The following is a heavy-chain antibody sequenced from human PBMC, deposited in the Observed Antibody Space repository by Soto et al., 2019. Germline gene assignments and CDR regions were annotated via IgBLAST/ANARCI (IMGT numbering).Heavy chain of an antibody. Sequence: GGSLRLSCAASGFTFSGFSMSWVRQAPGKGLEWVSSVTSSPSSMFYADSVKGRFTISRDDAKGSLFLQMNSLRADDTAVYYCAREADFASSGYVLDYWGLGTLVTVSS. CDR3: AREADFASSGYVLDY. D-gene: IGHD3-22*01. CDR1: GFTFSGFS. J-gene: IGHJ4*02. V-gene: IGHV3-21*01. CDR2: VTSSPSSM.